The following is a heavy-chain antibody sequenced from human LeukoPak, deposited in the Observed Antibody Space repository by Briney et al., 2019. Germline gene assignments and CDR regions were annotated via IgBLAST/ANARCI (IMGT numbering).Heavy chain of an antibody. CDR1: GFTVSNNY. CDR2: FYTASST. J-gene: IGHJ3*02. V-gene: IGHV3-66*01. Sequence: GGSLRLSCAASGFTVSNNYMHWVRQAPGKGLEWVSVFYTASSTYYADSVRGRFTISRDDSKNTLYLQMSSLRVEDTAVYYCARSKTAPGDAFDIWGQGTMVTVSS. CDR3: ARSKTAPGDAFDI.